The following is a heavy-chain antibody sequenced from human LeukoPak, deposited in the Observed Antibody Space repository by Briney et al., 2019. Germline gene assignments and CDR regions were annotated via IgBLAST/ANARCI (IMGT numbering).Heavy chain of an antibody. CDR2: IYHSGST. J-gene: IGHJ4*02. Sequence: PSQTLSLTCTVSGGSISSGGYYWSWIRQPPGKGLEWIGYIYHSGSTYYNPSLKSRVTISVDRSKNQFSLKLSSVTAADTAVYYCARGLTVTKSYPFDYWGQGTLVTVSS. V-gene: IGHV4-30-2*01. D-gene: IGHD4-11*01. CDR1: GGSISSGGYY. CDR3: ARGLTVTKSYPFDY.